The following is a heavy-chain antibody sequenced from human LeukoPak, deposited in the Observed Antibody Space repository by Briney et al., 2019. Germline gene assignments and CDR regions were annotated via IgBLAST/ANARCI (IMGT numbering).Heavy chain of an antibody. Sequence: GASVKVSCKASGYTFTGYYMHWVRQAPGQGLEWMGWINPNSGGTNYAQKFQGRVTMTRDTSISTAYMELSRVRSDDTAVYYCARGGGGGNYVLGYMDVWGKGTTVTVSS. CDR2: INPNSGGT. CDR1: GYTFTGYY. V-gene: IGHV1-2*02. D-gene: IGHD4-23*01. CDR3: ARGGGGGNYVLGYMDV. J-gene: IGHJ6*03.